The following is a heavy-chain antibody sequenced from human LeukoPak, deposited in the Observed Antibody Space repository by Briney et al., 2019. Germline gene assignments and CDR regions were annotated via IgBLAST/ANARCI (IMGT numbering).Heavy chain of an antibody. D-gene: IGHD6-19*01. CDR2: ISYDGSNK. V-gene: IGHV3-30*18. Sequence: GGSLRLSCAASGFIFSSYWMGWVRQAPGKGLEWVAVISYDGSNKYYADSVKGRFTISRDNSKNTLYLQMNSLRAEDTAVYYCAKDWAHEPGIAVAYYFDYWGQGTLVTVSS. J-gene: IGHJ4*02. CDR1: GFIFSSYW. CDR3: AKDWAHEPGIAVAYYFDY.